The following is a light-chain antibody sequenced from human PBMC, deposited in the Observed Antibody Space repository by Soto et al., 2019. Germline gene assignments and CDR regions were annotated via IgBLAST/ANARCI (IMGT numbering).Light chain of an antibody. V-gene: IGLV1-47*01. CDR3: AAWDDSLSGVL. J-gene: IGLJ2*01. Sequence: QSVLTQPPSASATPGQRVTISCSGSSSNVGSNYVYWYQHLPGTAPKLLIYRTNQRPSGVPDRFSGSRSGTSASLAISGLRSEDEADYYCAAWDDSLSGVLFGGGTKLTVL. CDR1: SSNVGSNY. CDR2: RTN.